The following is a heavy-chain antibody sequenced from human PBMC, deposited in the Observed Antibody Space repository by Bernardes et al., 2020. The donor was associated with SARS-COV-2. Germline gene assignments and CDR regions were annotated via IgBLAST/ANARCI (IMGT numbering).Heavy chain of an antibody. CDR1: GFTFSSYA. J-gene: IGHJ4*02. Sequence: GGSLRLSCAASGFTFSSYAMSWVRQAPGKGLEWVSYISSRSSHTNYADSVKGRFTISRDNAKNSLYLQMNSLRAEDTAVYYCARDVALGYFDYWGQGTLVTVSS. CDR3: ARDVALGYFDY. V-gene: IGHV3-21*05. D-gene: IGHD2-15*01. CDR2: ISSRSSHT.